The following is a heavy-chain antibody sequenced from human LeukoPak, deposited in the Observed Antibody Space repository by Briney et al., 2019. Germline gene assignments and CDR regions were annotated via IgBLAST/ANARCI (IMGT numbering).Heavy chain of an antibody. CDR3: ASSVRCGGDCYSPLDAFDI. Sequence: SETLSLTCTVSGVSISSGGYYWSWIRQHPGKGLEWIGYIYYSGSTYYNPSLKSRVTISVDTSKNQFSLKLSSVTAADTAVYYCASSVRCGGDCYSPLDAFDIWGQGTMVTVSS. CDR2: IYYSGST. CDR1: GVSISSGGYY. D-gene: IGHD2-21*02. J-gene: IGHJ3*02. V-gene: IGHV4-31*03.